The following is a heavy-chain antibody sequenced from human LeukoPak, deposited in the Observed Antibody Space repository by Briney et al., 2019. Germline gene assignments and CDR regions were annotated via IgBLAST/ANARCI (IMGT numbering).Heavy chain of an antibody. CDR3: AKDAHGSSWSMDYGMDV. V-gene: IGHV3-23*01. Sequence: HPGGSLRLSCAASGFTVSSNYMSWVRQAPGKGLEWVSAISGSGGSTYYADSVKGRFTISRDNSKNTLYLQKNSLRAEDTAVYYCAKDAHGSSWSMDYGMDVWGQGTTVTVSS. CDR1: GFTVSSNY. J-gene: IGHJ6*02. CDR2: ISGSGGST. D-gene: IGHD6-13*01.